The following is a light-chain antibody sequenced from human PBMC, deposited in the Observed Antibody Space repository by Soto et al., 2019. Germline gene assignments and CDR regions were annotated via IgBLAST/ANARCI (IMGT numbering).Light chain of an antibody. CDR1: QSLSKNY. V-gene: IGKV3-20*01. CDR2: DAS. Sequence: EIVLTQSPGTLSLSPGERATLSCRASQSLSKNYLAWYQHKPGQAPRLLIHDASNRATGIPDRFSGSGSGTDFTLTISSLEPEDCAVYYCQQCVTAPLTFGPGTKVEI. CDR3: QQCVTAPLT. J-gene: IGKJ1*01.